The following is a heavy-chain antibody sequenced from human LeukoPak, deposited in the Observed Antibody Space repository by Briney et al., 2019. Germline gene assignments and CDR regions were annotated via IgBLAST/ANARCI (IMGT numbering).Heavy chain of an antibody. CDR3: VRRVSNWKFDY. CDR1: GFTFSSYE. V-gene: IGHV3-48*03. Sequence: GGSLRHSCAASGFTFSSYEMNWVRQAPGKGLEWVSYISSGGSTVYYGDSVRGRFTVSRDNAKNSLYLQMDSLRAEDTAVYYCVRRVSNWKFDYWGQGTLVTVSS. J-gene: IGHJ4*02. CDR2: ISSGGSTV. D-gene: IGHD1-1*01.